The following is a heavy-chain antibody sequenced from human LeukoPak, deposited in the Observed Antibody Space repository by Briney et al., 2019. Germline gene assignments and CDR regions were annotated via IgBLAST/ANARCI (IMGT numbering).Heavy chain of an antibody. CDR3: AKSLHYYDSSGYYQTAAY. V-gene: IGHV3-23*01. J-gene: IGHJ4*02. D-gene: IGHD3-22*01. Sequence: PGGSLRLSCAASGFTFSSYAMSWVRQAPGKGLEWVSAISGSGGSTYYADSVKGRFTISRDHSKNRLYLQMNSLRAEDTAVYYCAKSLHYYDSSGYYQTAAYWGQGTLVTVSS. CDR1: GFTFSSYA. CDR2: ISGSGGST.